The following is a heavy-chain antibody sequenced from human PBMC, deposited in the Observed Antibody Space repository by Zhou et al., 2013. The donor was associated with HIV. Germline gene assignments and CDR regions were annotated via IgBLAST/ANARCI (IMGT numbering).Heavy chain of an antibody. V-gene: IGHV1-69*12. J-gene: IGHJ1*01. CDR1: GGTFSGYG. D-gene: IGHD3-10*01. CDR2: IIPIFGTA. Sequence: QVQLVQSGAEVKKPGSSVKVSCKASGGTFSGYGVSWVRQAPGQGLEWMGGIIPIFGTANYAQKFQGRVTITADESTSTAYMELSSLRSEDTAVYYCSTDRDITSSLSSWSGRGHFRIWGQGTLVTVSS. CDR3: STDRDITSSLSSWSGRGHFRI.